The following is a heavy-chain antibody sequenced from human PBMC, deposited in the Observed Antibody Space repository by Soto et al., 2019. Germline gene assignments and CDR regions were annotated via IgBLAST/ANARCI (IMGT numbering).Heavy chain of an antibody. D-gene: IGHD2-8*01. J-gene: IGHJ5*02. CDR2: IRGAGSST. Sequence: EVLLLESGGGLVQPGGSLRLSCVGTGFNFSAHAMSWVRQPPGRGLEWVSAIRGAGSSTYYADSVRGRFSISRDNSKNTVFLQMNSVTAEDTAVYYCAKVCGPSIRSLLSTWFDLWGQGAQVTVSS. CDR3: AKVCGPSIRSLLSTWFDL. CDR1: GFNFSAHA. V-gene: IGHV3-23*01.